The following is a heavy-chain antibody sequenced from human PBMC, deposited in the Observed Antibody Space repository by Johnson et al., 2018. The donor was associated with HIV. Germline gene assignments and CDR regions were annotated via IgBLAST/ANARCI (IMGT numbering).Heavy chain of an antibody. D-gene: IGHD1-26*01. V-gene: IGHV3-30*04. Sequence: QVQLVESGGGLVQPGGSLRPSCAASGFTFSSYALHWVRQAPAKGLDWVAVTANDGSYKNYADPVQGRFPLSRDNAKNSLYLQMNSLRAEDTAVDYCASASSGSYYDQEPFDAFDIWGQGTMVTVSS. CDR2: TANDGSYK. CDR1: GFTFSSYA. CDR3: ASASSGSYYDQEPFDAFDI. J-gene: IGHJ3*02.